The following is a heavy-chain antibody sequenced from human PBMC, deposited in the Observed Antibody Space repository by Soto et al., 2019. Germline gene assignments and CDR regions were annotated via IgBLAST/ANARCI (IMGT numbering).Heavy chain of an antibody. V-gene: IGHV1-18*01. D-gene: IGHD6-13*01. CDR3: ARGDPGYSSSWFIYYYYGMDV. CDR1: GYTFTRYG. J-gene: IGHJ6*02. Sequence: QVQLVQSGAEVKKPGASVKVSCKASGYTFTRYGISWVRQAPGQGLEWMGWISAYNGNTNYAQRLQGRVTMTTDTSTSTAYMELRSLRSDDTAVYYWARGDPGYSSSWFIYYYYGMDVWGQGTTVTVSS. CDR2: ISAYNGNT.